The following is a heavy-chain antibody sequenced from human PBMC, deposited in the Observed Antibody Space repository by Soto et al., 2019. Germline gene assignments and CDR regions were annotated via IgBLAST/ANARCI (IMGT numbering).Heavy chain of an antibody. Sequence: PGGSLKLSCAASGFTFSSYAMSWVRQAPGKGLEWVSAISGSGGSTYYADSLKGRFTISRDNSKNTLYLQMNSLRAEDTAVYYCARGYSSSSEDYYSYGMDVWGQGTKVTVS. J-gene: IGHJ6*02. CDR2: ISGSGGST. CDR3: ARGYSSSSEDYYSYGMDV. V-gene: IGHV3-23*01. CDR1: GFTFSSYA. D-gene: IGHD6-6*01.